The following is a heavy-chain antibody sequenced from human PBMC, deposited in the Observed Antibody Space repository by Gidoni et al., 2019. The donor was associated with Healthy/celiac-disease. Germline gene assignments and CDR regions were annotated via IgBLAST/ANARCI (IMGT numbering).Heavy chain of an antibody. CDR2: INHSGSN. CDR1: GGSFSGYY. CDR3: ARGGAFINRWFDP. J-gene: IGHJ5*02. Sequence: QVQLQQWGAGLLKPSETLSLTCAVYGGSFSGYYWSWIRQPPGKGLEWIGGINHSGSNKYNPSLKSRVTISVDTSKNQFSLKLRSVTAADTAVYYCARGGAFINRWFDPWGQGTLVTVSS. V-gene: IGHV4-34*01. D-gene: IGHD3-10*01.